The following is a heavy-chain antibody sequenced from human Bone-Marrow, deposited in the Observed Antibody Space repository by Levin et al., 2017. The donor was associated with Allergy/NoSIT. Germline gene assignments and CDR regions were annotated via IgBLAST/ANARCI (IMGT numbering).Heavy chain of an antibody. J-gene: IGHJ4*02. CDR2: FDPDDRET. CDR3: ATRAMFDDYIDY. CDR1: GYTLTELS. V-gene: IGHV1-24*01. Sequence: MPGGSLRLSCKVSGYTLTELSIHWVRQTPGKGLEWIGDFDPDDRETFYAQRFQGRVTMTQETYTDTAYMELSGLRSEDTAVYYCATRAMFDDYIDYWGPGTLVTVSS. D-gene: IGHD3-10*02.